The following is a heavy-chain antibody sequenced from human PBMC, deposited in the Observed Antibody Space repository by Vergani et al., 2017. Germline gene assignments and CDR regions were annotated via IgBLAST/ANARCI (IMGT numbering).Heavy chain of an antibody. V-gene: IGHV4-59*01. J-gene: IGHJ4*02. Sequence: QVKLQESGPELFRPSETRSLTCTVPVPSFTFYYWGGIRHPPGKGLEWMGYVSFRGDTLYDPSVKGRMTISLNTSSNQFSLYLTSVTAADTAVYYCARSRIYYGAGSPDYWGQGTLVTVSS. CDR2: VSFRGDT. D-gene: IGHD3-10*01. CDR3: ARSRIYYGAGSPDY. CDR1: VPSFTFYY.